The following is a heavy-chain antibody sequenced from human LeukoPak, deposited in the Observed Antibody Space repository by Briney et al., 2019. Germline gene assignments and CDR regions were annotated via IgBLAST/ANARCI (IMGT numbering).Heavy chain of an antibody. J-gene: IGHJ5*02. CDR1: GFTFSDYY. D-gene: IGHD3-10*01. Sequence: PGGSLRLSCAASGFTFSDYYMSWIRQAPGKGLEWVSYISSSSSYTNYADSGKGRFTISRDNAKNSMYLQMNSLRAEDTAVYYCARFGQSANWFDPWGQGTLVTVPS. CDR3: ARFGQSANWFDP. V-gene: IGHV3-11*06. CDR2: ISSSSSYT.